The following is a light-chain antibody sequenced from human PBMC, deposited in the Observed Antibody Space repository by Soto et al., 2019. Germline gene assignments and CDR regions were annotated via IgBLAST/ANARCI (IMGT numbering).Light chain of an antibody. CDR3: QHYNTYSTWT. V-gene: IGKV1-5*01. J-gene: IGKJ1*01. CDR2: DAS. Sequence: DIQMTQSPSTLSASVGDRVTITCRASQSISSWLSLYQQKPGKAPKLLIYDASSLQSGVPSRFSGSGSGTEFTLTISGLQPDDFATYYCQHYNTYSTWTFGQGTKVDIK. CDR1: QSISSW.